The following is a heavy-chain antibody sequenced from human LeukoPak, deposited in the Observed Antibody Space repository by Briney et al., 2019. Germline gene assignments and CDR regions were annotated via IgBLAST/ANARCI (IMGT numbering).Heavy chain of an antibody. Sequence: SETLSLTCTVSGGSISSYYWSWIRQPPGKGLEWIGDIYDSGSTNYNPSLKSRVTISVDTSKNQFSLKLSSVTAADTAVYYCASAPGYSSSWYDYWGQGTLVTVSS. V-gene: IGHV4-59*01. CDR2: IYDSGST. CDR3: ASAPGYSSSWYDY. CDR1: GGSISSYY. J-gene: IGHJ4*02. D-gene: IGHD6-13*01.